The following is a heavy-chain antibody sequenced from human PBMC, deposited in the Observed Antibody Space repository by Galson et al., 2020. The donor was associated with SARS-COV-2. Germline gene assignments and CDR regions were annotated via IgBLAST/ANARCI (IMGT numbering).Heavy chain of an antibody. CDR2: ISSSSSTI. Sequence: GGSLRLSCAASGFTFSSYSMNWVRQAPGKGLEWVSYISSSSSTIYYADSVKGRFTISRDNAKNSLYLQMNSLRAEDTAVYYCANLYSSCWYVYWGEGTLVTGSS. J-gene: IGHJ4*02. D-gene: IGHD6-13*01. V-gene: IGHV3-48*04. CDR3: ANLYSSCWYVY. CDR1: GFTFSSYS.